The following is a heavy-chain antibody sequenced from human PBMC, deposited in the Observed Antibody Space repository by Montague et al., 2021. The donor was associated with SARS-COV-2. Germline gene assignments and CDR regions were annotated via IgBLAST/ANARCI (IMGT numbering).Heavy chain of an antibody. V-gene: IGHV4-59*01. CDR2: VHYTGSP. Sequence: SETLSLTCSVSGGSIRSYYWGWIGYVHYTGSPKYNPSLKTRVTLSLDTPKNHFSLRLNSVTAADTAVYYCARAQNICFIANCVNYFDLWGLGALVSVSS. CDR1: GGSIRSYY. D-gene: IGHD1-1*01. CDR3: ARAQNICFIANCVNYFDL. J-gene: IGHJ4*02.